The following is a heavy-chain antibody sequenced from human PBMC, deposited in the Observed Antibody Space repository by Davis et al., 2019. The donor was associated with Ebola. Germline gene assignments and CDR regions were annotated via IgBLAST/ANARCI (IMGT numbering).Heavy chain of an antibody. Sequence: GESLKIPCSASGFTFSTFGMFWVRQAPGKGLEWVAFIRFDGSEKYYADSVKGRFTISRDNTKNSLFLQMNSLRAEDTAVYYCVRLNSKDINSDYWGQGTLVTVSS. CDR1: GFTFSTFG. D-gene: IGHD4-11*01. J-gene: IGHJ4*02. CDR2: IRFDGSEK. CDR3: VRLNSKDINSDY. V-gene: IGHV3-30*02.